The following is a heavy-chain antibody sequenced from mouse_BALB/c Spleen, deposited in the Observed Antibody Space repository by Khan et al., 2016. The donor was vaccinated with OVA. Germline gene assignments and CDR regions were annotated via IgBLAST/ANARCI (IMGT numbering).Heavy chain of an antibody. J-gene: IGHJ3*01. V-gene: IGHV3-2*02. D-gene: IGHD4-1*01. CDR3: AMGRTY. Sequence: EVQLQESGPGLVKPSQSLSLTCTVTGYSITSDYAWNWIRQFPGNKLEWMGYITYSGRTTYNPSFKSRFSVTRDTSTNQFFLQLKSVATEDTATYYCAMGRTYWGQGTLVTVSA. CDR1: GYSITSDYA. CDR2: ITYSGRT.